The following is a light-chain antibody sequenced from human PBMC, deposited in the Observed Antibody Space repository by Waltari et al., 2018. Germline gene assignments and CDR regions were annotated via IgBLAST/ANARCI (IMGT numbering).Light chain of an antibody. CDR2: DVS. J-gene: IGLJ1*01. CDR1: SSDVGGYNY. CDR3: SSYTSSSTLLYV. Sequence: QSALTQPASVSGSPGQSITISCTGTSSDVGGYNYVLWYQQHPGKAPKLMIYDVSNRPSGVSNRFSGSKSGNTASLTISGLQAEDEADYYCSSYTSSSTLLYVFGTGTKVTVL. V-gene: IGLV2-14*01.